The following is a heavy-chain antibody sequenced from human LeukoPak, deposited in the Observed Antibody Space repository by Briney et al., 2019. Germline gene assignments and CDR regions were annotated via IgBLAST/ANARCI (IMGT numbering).Heavy chain of an antibody. V-gene: IGHV4-39*07. Sequence: SETLSLTCTVSGGSISTSNYYWGWIRQPPGKGLEWIGNIFYSGSTYYSPSLRSRVTISLDTSRNQFSLKLNSVTAADTAVYYCARGQTDSSGYYYVYALGYWGQGTLVTVSS. J-gene: IGHJ4*02. CDR3: ARGQTDSSGYYYVYALGY. CDR1: GGSISTSNYY. D-gene: IGHD3-22*01. CDR2: IFYSGST.